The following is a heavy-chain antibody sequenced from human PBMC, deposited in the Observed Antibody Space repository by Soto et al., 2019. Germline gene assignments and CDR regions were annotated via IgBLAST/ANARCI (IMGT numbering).Heavy chain of an antibody. J-gene: IGHJ3*02. D-gene: IGHD3-10*01. CDR2: ISYDGSNK. Sequence: QVQLVESGGGVVQPGRSLRLSCAASGFTFSSYGMHWVRQAPGKGLEWVAVISYDGSNKYYADSVKGRFTISRDNSKNTLYLQMNSLRAEDTAVYYCAKDYLQYRAEIGAFDIWGQGTMVTVSS. CDR1: GFTFSSYG. V-gene: IGHV3-30*18. CDR3: AKDYLQYRAEIGAFDI.